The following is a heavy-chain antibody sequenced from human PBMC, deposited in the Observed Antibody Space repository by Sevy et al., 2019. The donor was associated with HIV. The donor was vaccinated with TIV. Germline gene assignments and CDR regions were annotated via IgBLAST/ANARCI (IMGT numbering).Heavy chain of an antibody. Sequence: GGSLRLSCAASGFTFSGSAMHWVRQASGKGLEWVGRIRSKANSYATAYAASVKGRFTISRDDSKNTAYLQMNSLKTGDTDVYYCTSRSTGDYARVSSYYDYYMDVWGKGTTVTVSS. J-gene: IGHJ6*03. CDR3: TSRSTGDYARVSSYYDYYMDV. CDR1: GFTFSGSA. CDR2: IRSKANSYAT. V-gene: IGHV3-73*01. D-gene: IGHD4-17*01.